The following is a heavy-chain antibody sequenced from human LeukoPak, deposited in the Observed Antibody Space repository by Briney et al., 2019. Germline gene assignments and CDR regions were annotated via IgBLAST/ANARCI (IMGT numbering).Heavy chain of an antibody. CDR2: INSDGRST. CDR3: ARNYNGMSC. Sequence: PGGSLRLSCVASGLTFTNYGMIWVRQAPGKGLVWVSYINSDGRSTTYADSVKGRFIISRDNAKNTLYLQMNSLRAEDTAMYYCARNYNGMSCWGQGTLVIVSS. V-gene: IGHV3-74*01. D-gene: IGHD1-26*01. J-gene: IGHJ4*02. CDR1: GLTFTNYG.